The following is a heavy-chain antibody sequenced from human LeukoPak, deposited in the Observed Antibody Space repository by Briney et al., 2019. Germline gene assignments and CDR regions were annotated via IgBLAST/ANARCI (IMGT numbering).Heavy chain of an antibody. CDR2: INHSGST. J-gene: IGHJ4*02. Sequence: PSETLSPTCAVYGGSFSGYYWSWIRQPPGKGLEWIGEINHSGSTNYNPSLKSRVTISVDTSKNQFSLKLSSVTAADTAVYYCARGWGAARHLYFDYWGQGTLVTVSS. V-gene: IGHV4-34*01. CDR3: ARGWGAARHLYFDY. D-gene: IGHD6-6*01. CDR1: GGSFSGYY.